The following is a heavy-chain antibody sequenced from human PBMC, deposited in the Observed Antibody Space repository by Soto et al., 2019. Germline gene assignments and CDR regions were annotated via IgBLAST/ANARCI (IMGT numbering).Heavy chain of an antibody. CDR3: AKETIQVGGPNYFDY. V-gene: IGHV3-30*18. Sequence: GGSLRLSCEASGFTFGRYGMHWVRQAPGMGLEWVAVISWDGLAQYYGDSVRGRFTISRDNSQSTLYLQMNSLRTEDTAIYYCAKETIQVGGPNYFDYWGQGVLVTVSS. CDR2: ISWDGLAQ. CDR1: GFTFGRYG. D-gene: IGHD1-1*01. J-gene: IGHJ4*02.